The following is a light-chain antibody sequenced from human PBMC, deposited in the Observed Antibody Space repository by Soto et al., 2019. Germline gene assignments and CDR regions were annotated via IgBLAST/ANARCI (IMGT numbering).Light chain of an antibody. V-gene: IGKV3-20*01. J-gene: IGKJ1*01. CDR2: DAS. CDR1: QSVSSY. CDR3: QQYGSSGT. Sequence: IVLTQSPATLSLSPWERVTLSCRASQSVSSYLAWYQQKPGQAPRLLIYDASNRATGIPDRFSGSGSGTDFTLTISRLEPEDFAVYYCQQYGSSGTFGQGTKVDIK.